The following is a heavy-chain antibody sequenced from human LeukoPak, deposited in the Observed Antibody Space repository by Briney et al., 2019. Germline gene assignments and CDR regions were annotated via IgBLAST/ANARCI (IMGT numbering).Heavy chain of an antibody. Sequence: SETLSLTCAVYGGSFSGYYWSWIRQPPGKGLEWIGEINHSGSTNYNPSIKGRVTISVDTSKNQLSLKLSSVTAADTAVYYCARCSGWSNWFDPWGQGTLVTVSS. CDR3: ARCSGWSNWFDP. CDR2: INHSGST. J-gene: IGHJ5*02. D-gene: IGHD6-19*01. CDR1: GGSFSGYY. V-gene: IGHV4-34*01.